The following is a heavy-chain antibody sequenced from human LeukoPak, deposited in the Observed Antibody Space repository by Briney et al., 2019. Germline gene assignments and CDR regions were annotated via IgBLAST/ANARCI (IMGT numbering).Heavy chain of an antibody. CDR2: INHSGST. CDR1: GGSFSGYY. J-gene: IGHJ4*02. D-gene: IGHD3-22*01. V-gene: IGHV4-34*01. Sequence: SETLSLTCAVYGGSFSGYYWSWIRQPPGKGLEWIGEINHSGSTNYNPSLKSRVTISVDTSKNQFSLKLSSVTAADTAVYYRAGGIRITMIVMPPLFDYWGQGTLVTVSS. CDR3: AGGIRITMIVMPPLFDY.